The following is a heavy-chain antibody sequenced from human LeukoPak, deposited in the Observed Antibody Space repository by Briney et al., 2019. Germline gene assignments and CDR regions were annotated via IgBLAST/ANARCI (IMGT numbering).Heavy chain of an antibody. D-gene: IGHD2-15*01. J-gene: IGHJ4*02. CDR3: AKDHIVVVAAATLLFDY. Sequence: PGGSLRLSCAASGFTFSSYAMSWVRQAPGKGLEWVSAISGSGGSTYYADSVKGRFTISRDNSKNTLYLQMNSLRAGDTAVYYCAKDHIVVVAAATLLFDYWGQGTLVTVSS. CDR1: GFTFSSYA. V-gene: IGHV3-23*01. CDR2: ISGSGGST.